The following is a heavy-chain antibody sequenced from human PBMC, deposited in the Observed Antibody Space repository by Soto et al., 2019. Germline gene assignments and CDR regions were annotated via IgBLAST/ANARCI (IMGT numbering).Heavy chain of an antibody. CDR3: ARDPHGVTTVTTADY. Sequence: QVQLVQSGAEVKKPGSSVKVSCKASGGTFSSYTISWVRQAPGQGLEWMGRIIPILGIANYAHKFQGRVTITADKSTSTAYMELSSLRSEDTAVYYCARDPHGVTTVTTADYWGQGTLVTVSS. V-gene: IGHV1-69*08. CDR1: GGTFSSYT. D-gene: IGHD4-17*01. J-gene: IGHJ4*02. CDR2: IIPILGIA.